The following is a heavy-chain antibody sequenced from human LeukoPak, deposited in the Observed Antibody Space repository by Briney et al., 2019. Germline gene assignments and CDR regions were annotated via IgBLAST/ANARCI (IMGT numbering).Heavy chain of an antibody. Sequence: PGGSLRLSCAASGFTFSNYAMKWVRQAPGKGLEWVAFIRYDGSNKYYADSVKGRFTISRDNSKNTLYLQMNSLRAEDTAVYYCAKPGLPDYYYYMDVWGKGTTVTVSS. CDR1: GFTFSNYA. CDR3: AKPGLPDYYYYMDV. V-gene: IGHV3-30*02. D-gene: IGHD2-2*01. CDR2: IRYDGSNK. J-gene: IGHJ6*03.